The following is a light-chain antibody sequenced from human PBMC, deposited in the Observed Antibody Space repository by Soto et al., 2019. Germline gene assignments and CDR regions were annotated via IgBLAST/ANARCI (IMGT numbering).Light chain of an antibody. J-gene: IGKJ5*01. CDR2: GAS. CDR3: QHYSSSPPAIT. Sequence: EIVLTQSPGTLSLSPGERATLSCRASQSVTSGYLAWYQQQPNQAPRLLIYGASYRATDIPDRFSGGGSGTDFTLTISRLEPEDFAVYYCQHYSSSPPAITFGQRTRLEIK. CDR1: QSVTSGY. V-gene: IGKV3-20*01.